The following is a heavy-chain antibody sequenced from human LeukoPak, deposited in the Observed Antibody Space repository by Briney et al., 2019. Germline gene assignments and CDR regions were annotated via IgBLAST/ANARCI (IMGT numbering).Heavy chain of an antibody. CDR3: AREPPRGRGSYYFDY. Sequence: ASVKVSCKASGYXFTDYYMHWVRQAPGQGLEWMGWINPNSGATNYAQKFQGRVTVTRATSINTAYMELSRLRSDDTAVYYCAREPPRGRGSYYFDYWGQGTLVTVSS. V-gene: IGHV1-2*02. D-gene: IGHD3-10*01. CDR1: GYXFTDYY. CDR2: INPNSGAT. J-gene: IGHJ4*02.